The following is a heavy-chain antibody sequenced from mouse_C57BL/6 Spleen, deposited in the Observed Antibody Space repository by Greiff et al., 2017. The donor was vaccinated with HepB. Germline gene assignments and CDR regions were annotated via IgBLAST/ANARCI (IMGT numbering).Heavy chain of an antibody. Sequence: EVQLQESEGGLVQPGSSMKLSCTASGFTFSDYYMAWVRQVPEKGLEWVANINYDGSSTYYLDSLKSRFIISRDNAKNILYLQMSSLKSEDTATYYCARARRNDYDYFDYWGQGTTLTVSS. CDR3: ARARRNDYDYFDY. D-gene: IGHD2-4*01. CDR2: INYDGSST. J-gene: IGHJ2*01. V-gene: IGHV5-16*01. CDR1: GFTFSDYY.